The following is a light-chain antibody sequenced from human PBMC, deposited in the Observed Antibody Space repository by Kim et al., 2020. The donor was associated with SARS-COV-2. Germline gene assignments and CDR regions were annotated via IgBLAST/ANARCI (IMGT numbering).Light chain of an antibody. V-gene: IGLV3-21*04. CDR2: YDS. J-gene: IGLJ3*02. CDR1: NIGSKS. CDR3: QVWDSSSDPWV. Sequence: SYELTQPPSVSVAPGKTARITCEGNNIGSKSVHWYQQKPGQAPVVVIYYDSDRPSGIPERFSGSNSGNTATLTISRVEAGDEADYYCQVWDSSSDPWVFG.